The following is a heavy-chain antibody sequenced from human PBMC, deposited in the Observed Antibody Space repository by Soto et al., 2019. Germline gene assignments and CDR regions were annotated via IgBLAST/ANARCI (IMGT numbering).Heavy chain of an antibody. V-gene: IGHV4-31*02. Sequence: SETLSLTCTVSGGSISSGGYYWSWIRQHPGKGLEWIGYIYYSGSTYYNPSLKSRVTISVDTSKNQFSLKLSSVTAADTAVFYCARVQYYYYDSSGYFSRFDPWGKGTLVTVSS. J-gene: IGHJ5*02. CDR2: IYYSGST. CDR3: ARVQYYYYDSSGYFSRFDP. D-gene: IGHD3-22*01. CDR1: GGSISSGGYY.